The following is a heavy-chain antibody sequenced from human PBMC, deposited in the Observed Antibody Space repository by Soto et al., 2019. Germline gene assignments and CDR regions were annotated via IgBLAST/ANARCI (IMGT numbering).Heavy chain of an antibody. Sequence: SETLSLTCTVSGGSISSYYWSWIRQPPGKGLEWIGYIYYSGSTNYNPSLKSRVTISVDTSKNQFSLKLSSVTAADTAVYYCARGTSLLWFGELLYDYYYYYGMDVWGQGTTVTVSS. V-gene: IGHV4-59*01. D-gene: IGHD3-10*01. CDR3: ARGTSLLWFGELLYDYYYYYGMDV. J-gene: IGHJ6*02. CDR2: IYYSGST. CDR1: GGSISSYY.